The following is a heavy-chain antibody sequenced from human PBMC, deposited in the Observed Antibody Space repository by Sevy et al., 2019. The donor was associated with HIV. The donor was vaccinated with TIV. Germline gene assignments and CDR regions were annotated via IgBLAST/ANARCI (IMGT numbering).Heavy chain of an antibody. J-gene: IGHJ5*02. CDR3: AKGVTSLTATSNS. D-gene: IGHD1-20*01. V-gene: IGHV3-23*01. CDR1: GFTFNNYA. CDR2: ISGSGATK. Sequence: GGSLRLSCAASGFTFNNYAMNWVRQAPGKGLEWVSAISGSGATKFYADSVKGRFTISRDNPKKTLYLQMNSLRPEDTATYYCAKGVTSLTATSNSWGQGTLVTVSS.